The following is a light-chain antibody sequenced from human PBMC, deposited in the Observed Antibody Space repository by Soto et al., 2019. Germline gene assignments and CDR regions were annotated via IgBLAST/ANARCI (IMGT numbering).Light chain of an antibody. Sequence: QPVLTQPPSVSASLGASVTLTCTLSSGYSNYKVDWYQQRPGKGPRFVMRVGTGGIVGSKGDDIPDRFSVLGSGLNRYLTIKNIQEEDESDYHCGADHGSGNNFVVFGGGTKVTVL. CDR2: VGTGGIVG. J-gene: IGLJ2*01. CDR1: SGYSNYK. CDR3: GADHGSGNNFVV. V-gene: IGLV9-49*01.